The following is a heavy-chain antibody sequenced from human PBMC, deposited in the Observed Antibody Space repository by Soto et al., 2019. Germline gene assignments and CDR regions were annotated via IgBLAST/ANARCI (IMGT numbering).Heavy chain of an antibody. J-gene: IGHJ4*02. CDR1: GYTFTSYG. CDR3: AREGSYHDFDY. D-gene: IGHD3-22*01. Sequence: ASVKVSCKASGYTFTSYGISWVRQAPGQGLAWMGWISGYNGDTNYAQKFQGRVTLTTDTSTSTAYLEVMTLRSDDTAVYYCAREGSYHDFDYWGLGTLVTVS. CDR2: ISGYNGDT. V-gene: IGHV1-18*01.